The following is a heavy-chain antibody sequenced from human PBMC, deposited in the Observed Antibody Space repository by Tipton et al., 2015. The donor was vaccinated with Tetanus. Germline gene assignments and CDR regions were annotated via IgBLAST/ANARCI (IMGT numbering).Heavy chain of an antibody. J-gene: IGHJ4*02. CDR2: ISWNGGTI. D-gene: IGHD4-11*01. V-gene: IGHV3-9*01. Sequence: RSPRLSCATSGFRFDNHAMHWVRQGPGKALEWVSGISWNGGTITYADSVKGRFTISRDNSKNSVHLQMGNVRPEDTAKYYCARDGWTTIQEKRIDSWGPGTRVTVSS. CDR3: ARDGWTTIQEKRIDS. CDR1: GFRFDNHA.